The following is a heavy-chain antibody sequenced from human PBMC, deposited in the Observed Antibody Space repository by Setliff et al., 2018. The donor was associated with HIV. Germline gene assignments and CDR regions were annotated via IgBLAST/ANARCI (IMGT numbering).Heavy chain of an antibody. CDR1: GFTFSTYP. CDR3: AKDLYASGWYNYFDP. D-gene: IGHD6-19*01. CDR2: IHSEASKQ. Sequence: PGGSLRLSCAASGFTFSTYPMNWVRQAPGKGLEWVAMIHSEASKQYYSDSVRGRCTVSRDNSIDTVYLQIDHLRTEDTAMYYCAKDLYASGWYNYFDPWGQGTLVTVSS. J-gene: IGHJ5*02. V-gene: IGHV3-30*02.